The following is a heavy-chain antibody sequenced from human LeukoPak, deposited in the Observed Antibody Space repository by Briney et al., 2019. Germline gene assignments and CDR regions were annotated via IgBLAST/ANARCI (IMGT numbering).Heavy chain of an antibody. CDR2: INPNSGGT. D-gene: IGHD5-24*01. Sequence: ASVKVSCKASGYTFTGYYMHWVRQAPGQGLEWMGWINPNSGGTNYAQKFQGRVTMIRDTSISTAYMELSRLRSDDTAVYYCARDSGGMATITGDYWGQGTLVTVSS. V-gene: IGHV1-2*02. J-gene: IGHJ4*02. CDR1: GYTFTGYY. CDR3: ARDSGGMATITGDY.